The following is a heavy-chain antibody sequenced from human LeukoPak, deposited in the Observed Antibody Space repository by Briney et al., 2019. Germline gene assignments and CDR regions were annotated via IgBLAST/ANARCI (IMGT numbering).Heavy chain of an antibody. CDR1: GFTLSSSW. J-gene: IGHJ3*02. Sequence: GGSLRLSCAAPGFTLSSSWMCWVRPAPGEGVGWVANIKQDGSEQYSVDSVKGRFTISRDNSKNTVYFQMDSLRAEDTAIYYCASLLRGTFDIWGQGTRVTVSS. CDR2: IKQDGSEQ. V-gene: IGHV3-7*03. CDR3: ASLLRGTFDI.